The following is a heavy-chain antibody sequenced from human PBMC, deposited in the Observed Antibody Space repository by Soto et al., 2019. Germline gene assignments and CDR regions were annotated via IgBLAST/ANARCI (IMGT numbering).Heavy chain of an antibody. CDR1: GFTFSDYY. D-gene: IGHD6-25*01. Sequence: QMQLVQSGGXLVKPGGSLTLSCKASGFTFSDYYMIWVRQTPGKGLEWLSYISDSGSTIYYADSVRARFTIFRENAANSVYLQLDGLTDGDTAFYYCARGGSGWTRGGWLGPWGQGSLVTVSS. J-gene: IGHJ5*02. CDR2: ISDSGSTI. CDR3: ARGGSGWTRGGWLGP. V-gene: IGHV3-11*01.